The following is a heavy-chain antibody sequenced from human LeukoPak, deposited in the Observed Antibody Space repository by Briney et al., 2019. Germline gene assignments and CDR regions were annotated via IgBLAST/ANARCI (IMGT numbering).Heavy chain of an antibody. J-gene: IGHJ4*02. D-gene: IGHD4-17*01. Sequence: GGSLRLSCAASGFTFDDYAMHWVRQAPGKGLEWVSGISWNSGSIGYADSVKGRFTISRDNAKNSLYLQMNSLRAEDTALYYCAKDGQNGDYAVYYFDYWGQGTLVTVSS. CDR3: AKDGQNGDYAVYYFDY. V-gene: IGHV3-9*01. CDR1: GFTFDDYA. CDR2: ISWNSGSI.